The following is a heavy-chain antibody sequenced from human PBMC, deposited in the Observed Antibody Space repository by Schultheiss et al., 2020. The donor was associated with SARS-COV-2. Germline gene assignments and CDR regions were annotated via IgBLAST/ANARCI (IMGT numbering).Heavy chain of an antibody. D-gene: IGHD4-11*01. J-gene: IGHJ4*02. V-gene: IGHV3-48*03. CDR1: GFTFSSYE. Sequence: GSLRLSCAASGFTFSSYEMKWVRQAPGKGLEWVSYISSSGSTIYYADSVKGRFTISRDNAKNSLYLQMNSLRAEDTAVYYCAREKMGDYRYFDYWGQGTLVTGSS. CDR2: ISSSGSTI. CDR3: AREKMGDYRYFDY.